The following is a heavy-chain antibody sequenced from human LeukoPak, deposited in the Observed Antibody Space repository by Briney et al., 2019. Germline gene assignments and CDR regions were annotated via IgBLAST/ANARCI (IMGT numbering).Heavy chain of an antibody. D-gene: IGHD3-3*01. CDR2: IYGGGST. J-gene: IGHJ4*02. CDR1: GFTVSSNY. Sequence: GGSLRLSCAASGFTVSSNYMSWVRQAPGKGLEWVSVIYGGGSTYYADSVKGRFTISRDNSKNTLYLQMNSLRAEDTAVYYCATYTIFGSYFDYWGQGTLVTVSS. V-gene: IGHV3-66*01. CDR3: ATYTIFGSYFDY.